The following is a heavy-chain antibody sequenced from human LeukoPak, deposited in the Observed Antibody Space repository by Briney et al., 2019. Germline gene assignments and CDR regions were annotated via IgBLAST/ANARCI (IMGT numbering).Heavy chain of an antibody. D-gene: IGHD6-13*01. J-gene: IGHJ4*02. Sequence: PSETLSLTCTVSGGSISNYYWSWIRQPAGKGLEWIGRIYTSGSTNYNPSLKSRVTMSVDTSRNQFSLKLSSVTAADTAVYYCARIAAAGHFDYWGQGTLVTVSS. V-gene: IGHV4-4*07. CDR1: GGSISNYY. CDR3: ARIAAAGHFDY. CDR2: IYTSGST.